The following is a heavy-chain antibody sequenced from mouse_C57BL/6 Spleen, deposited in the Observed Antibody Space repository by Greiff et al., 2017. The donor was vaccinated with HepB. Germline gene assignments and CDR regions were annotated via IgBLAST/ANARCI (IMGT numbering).Heavy chain of an antibody. J-gene: IGHJ1*03. D-gene: IGHD1-1*01. CDR2: IYPRSGNN. V-gene: IGHV1-81*01. CDR3: ARLDYGSSYGYFDV. CDR1: GYTFTSYG. Sequence: QVHVKQSGAELARPGASVKLSCKASGYTFTSYGISWVKQRTGQGLEWIGEIYPRSGNNYYNEKFKGKATLTADKSSSTAYMELRSLTSEDSAVYFCARLDYGSSYGYFDVWGTGTTVTVSS.